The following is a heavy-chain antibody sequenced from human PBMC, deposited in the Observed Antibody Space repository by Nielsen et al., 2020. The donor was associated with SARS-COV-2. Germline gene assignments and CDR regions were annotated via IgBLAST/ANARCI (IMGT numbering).Heavy chain of an antibody. V-gene: IGHV1-2*06. J-gene: IGHJ4*02. D-gene: IGHD3-3*01. CDR3: ARGSDEGLAL. Sequence: ASVKVSCKASGYSFTAFNIHWVRQAPGQGLEWMGRINPHTGGTNYAQKFQGRVTMTRDTSINTAYMEMTRVTSDDTAVYYCARGSDEGLALWGQGTLVTVSS. CDR2: INPHTGGT. CDR1: GYSFTAFN.